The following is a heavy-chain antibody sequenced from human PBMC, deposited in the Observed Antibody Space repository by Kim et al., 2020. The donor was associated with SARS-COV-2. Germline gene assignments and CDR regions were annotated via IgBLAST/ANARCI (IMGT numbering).Heavy chain of an antibody. CDR1: GGSISSSSYY. CDR2: IYYSGST. CDR3: ARLPVVPAATGVYYYYGMDV. D-gene: IGHD2-2*01. V-gene: IGHV4-39*01. Sequence: SETLSLTCTVSGGSISSSSYYWGWIRQPPGKGLVWIGSIYYSGSTYYNPSLKSRVTISVDTSKNQFSLKLSSVTAADTAGYYCARLPVVPAATGVYYYYGMDVWGQGTTVTVSS. J-gene: IGHJ6*02.